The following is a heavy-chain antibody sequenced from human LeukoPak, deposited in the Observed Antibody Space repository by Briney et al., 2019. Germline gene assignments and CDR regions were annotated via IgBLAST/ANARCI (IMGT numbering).Heavy chain of an antibody. CDR3: ARPTGQWQGEFDY. CDR2: MYPGNSDT. CDR1: GYSFTHYW. Sequence: GESLKISCEGFGYSFTHYWIGWVRQMPGKGLEWMGTMYPGNSDTRYSPSFQGRVTMSADKSISTAYLQWNSLKASDTAMYYCARPTGQWQGEFDYWGQGALVTVSS. V-gene: IGHV5-51*01. J-gene: IGHJ4*02. D-gene: IGHD6-19*01.